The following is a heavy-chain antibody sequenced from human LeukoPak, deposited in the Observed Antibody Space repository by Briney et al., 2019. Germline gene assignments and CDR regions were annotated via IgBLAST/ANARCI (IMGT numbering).Heavy chain of an antibody. CDR1: GGTFSSYA. CDR2: IIPIFGTA. D-gene: IGHD5-24*01. CDR3: ARALKGQDGYSQMDV. V-gene: IGHV1-69*13. Sequence: SVKVSCKASGGTFSSYAISWVRQAPGQGLEWMGGIIPIFGTANYAQKFQGRVSITADESTSTAYMELSSLRSEDTAVYYCARALKGQDGYSQMDVWGQGTTVTVSS. J-gene: IGHJ6*02.